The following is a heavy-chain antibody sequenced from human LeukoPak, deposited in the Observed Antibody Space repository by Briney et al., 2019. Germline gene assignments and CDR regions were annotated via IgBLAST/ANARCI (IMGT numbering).Heavy chain of an antibody. D-gene: IGHD6-19*01. Sequence: GGSLRLSCAASGFTFSSYALSWVRQAPGKGLEWVSAISGSGGSTYYADSVKGRFTISRDNSKNTLYLQMNSLRAEDTAVYYCAKDQVGSGWSINYYYYYGVDVWGQGTTVTVSS. CDR2: ISGSGGST. CDR1: GFTFSSYA. CDR3: AKDQVGSGWSINYYYYYGVDV. V-gene: IGHV3-23*01. J-gene: IGHJ6*02.